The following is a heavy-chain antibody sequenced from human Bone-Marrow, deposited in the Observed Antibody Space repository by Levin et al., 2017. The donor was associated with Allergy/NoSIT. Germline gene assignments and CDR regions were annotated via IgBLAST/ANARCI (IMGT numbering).Heavy chain of an antibody. Sequence: GSLRLSCTVNGGSFSAYFWTWIRQPPGTGLEWIGDIDHGGSTHYNPSLKSRVTISIDTSKNEFSLRLNSVTAPDTGVYYCARGRRFCTGASCFAKYFQLWGQGTLVTVSS. J-gene: IGHJ1*01. D-gene: IGHD2-8*02. V-gene: IGHV4-34*01. CDR2: IDHGGST. CDR3: ARGRRFCTGASCFAKYFQL. CDR1: GGSFSAYF.